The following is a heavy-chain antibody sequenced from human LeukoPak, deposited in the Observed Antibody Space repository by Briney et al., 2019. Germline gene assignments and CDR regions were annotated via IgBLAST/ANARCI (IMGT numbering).Heavy chain of an antibody. Sequence: GGSLRLSCAASGFTFSNAWMSWVRQAPGRGLEWVGRIKSKTDGGTTDYAAPVKGRFTISRDDSKNTLYLQMNSLKTEDTAVYYCTTVGRDCGGDCLRDYWGQETLVTVSS. CDR2: IKSKTDGGTT. CDR3: TTVGRDCGGDCLRDY. D-gene: IGHD2-21*02. V-gene: IGHV3-15*01. J-gene: IGHJ4*02. CDR1: GFTFSNAW.